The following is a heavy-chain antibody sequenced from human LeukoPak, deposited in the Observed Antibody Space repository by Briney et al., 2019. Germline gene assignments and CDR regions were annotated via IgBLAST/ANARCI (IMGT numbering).Heavy chain of an antibody. CDR1: GFTFSSYS. V-gene: IGHV3-21*01. Sequence: MPGGSLRLSCAASGFTFSSYSMNWVRQAPGKGLEWVSSISSSSSYIYYADSVKGRFTISRDNAKNSLYLQMNSLRAEDTAVYYCARDRYDSSGYRLLDYWGQGTLVTVSS. J-gene: IGHJ4*02. CDR2: ISSSSSYI. CDR3: ARDRYDSSGYRLLDY. D-gene: IGHD3-22*01.